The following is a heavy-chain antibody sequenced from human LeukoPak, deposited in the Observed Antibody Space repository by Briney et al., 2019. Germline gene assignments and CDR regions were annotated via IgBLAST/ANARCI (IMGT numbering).Heavy chain of an antibody. Sequence: PSETLSLTCGVSGYPINNAYYWVWIRQPPGKGLEWIGSLYHPDSTYYNPSLKSRVTMSVDTSRNQFSLRLSFVTAADTAVYYCARQYDSYFYYYLDLWRTGTTVTVSS. V-gene: IGHV4-38-2*01. CDR3: ARQYDSYFYYYLDL. D-gene: IGHD2-2*01. CDR2: LYHPDST. J-gene: IGHJ6*03. CDR1: GYPINNAYY.